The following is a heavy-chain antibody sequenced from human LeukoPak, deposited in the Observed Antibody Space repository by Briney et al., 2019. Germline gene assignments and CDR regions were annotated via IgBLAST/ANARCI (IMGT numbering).Heavy chain of an antibody. Sequence: SETLSLTCTVSGGSISTYYWSWIRQSPGKGLEWIGYINYSGSAIYNPSLQSRVTISVDTSKNQFSLKLSSVTAAETAVYHCAREGRYRYGYNEYHSYMDIWGKGTTVTVSS. CDR1: GGSISTYY. D-gene: IGHD5-18*01. J-gene: IGHJ6*03. CDR3: AREGRYRYGYNEYHSYMDI. CDR2: INYSGSA. V-gene: IGHV4-59*01.